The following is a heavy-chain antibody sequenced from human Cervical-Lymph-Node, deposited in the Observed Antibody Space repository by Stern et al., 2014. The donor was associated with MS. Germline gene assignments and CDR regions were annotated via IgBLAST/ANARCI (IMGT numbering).Heavy chain of an antibody. CDR1: GFTLSSHA. V-gene: IGHV3-23*04. D-gene: IGHD3-10*01. CDR3: AKMPVRGVIIPYYFEY. CDR2: ISGSGDST. J-gene: IGHJ4*02. Sequence: VQLVQSGGGLVQPGGSLRLSCAASGFTLSSHAMSWVRQAPGKGLEWVSAISGSGDSTYYADSVKGRFTISRDNSKNTLYVHMNSLRAEDTAVYYCAKMPVRGVIIPYYFEYWGQGTLVTVSS.